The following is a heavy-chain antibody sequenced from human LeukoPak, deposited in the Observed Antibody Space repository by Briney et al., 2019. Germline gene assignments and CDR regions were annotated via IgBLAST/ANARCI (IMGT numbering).Heavy chain of an antibody. CDR3: AREWHRWGLGDNWFDP. CDR1: GGSISSGSYY. V-gene: IGHV4-61*02. J-gene: IGHJ5*02. CDR2: IYTSGST. Sequence: PSETLSLTCTVSGGSISSGSYYWSWIRQPAGKGLEWIGRIYTSGSTNYNPSLKSRVTISVDTSKNQFSLKLSSVTAADTAVYYCAREWHRWGLGDNWFDPWGQGTLVTVSS. D-gene: IGHD1-26*01.